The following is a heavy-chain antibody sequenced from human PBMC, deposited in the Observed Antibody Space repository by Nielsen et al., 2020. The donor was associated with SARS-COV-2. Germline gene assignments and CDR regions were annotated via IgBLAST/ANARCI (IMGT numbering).Heavy chain of an antibody. V-gene: IGHV4-39*01. D-gene: IGHD3-3*01. CDR1: GGSISSSSYY. Sequence: GSLRLSCTVSGGSISSSSYYWGWIRQPPGKGLEWIGSIYYSGSTYYNPSLKSRVTISVDTSKNQFSLKLSSVTAADTAVYYCARGVWSGHVDYWGQGTLVTVSS. CDR3: ARGVWSGHVDY. J-gene: IGHJ4*02. CDR2: IYYSGST.